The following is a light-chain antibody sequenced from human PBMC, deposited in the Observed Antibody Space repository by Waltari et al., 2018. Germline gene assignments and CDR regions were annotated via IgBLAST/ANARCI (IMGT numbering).Light chain of an antibody. CDR3: QQRSDWPFT. V-gene: IGKV3-11*01. J-gene: IGKJ2*01. Sequence: EIVLTQSPATLSLSPGERATLSCRASQSVSSSLAWYQQKPGQAPRLLIYDASKRATGIQARFSGSGYGTDFTLTIGGLEPEDFAVYYCQQRSDWPFTFGQGTKLEI. CDR2: DAS. CDR1: QSVSSS.